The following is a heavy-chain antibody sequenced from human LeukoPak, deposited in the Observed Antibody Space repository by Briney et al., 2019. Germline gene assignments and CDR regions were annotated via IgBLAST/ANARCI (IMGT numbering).Heavy chain of an antibody. Sequence: GRSLRLSCAASGFTFSTYGMHWVRQAPGKGLECVAVIYNDGNKKYDADSVKGRFTISRDNSKNTLYLQMNNLKLDDTAVYYCARDQGDGSAFRFDYWGQGTRVTVSS. D-gene: IGHD3-10*01. CDR1: GFTFSTYG. J-gene: IGHJ4*02. CDR2: IYNDGNKK. CDR3: ARDQGDGSAFRFDY. V-gene: IGHV3-33*01.